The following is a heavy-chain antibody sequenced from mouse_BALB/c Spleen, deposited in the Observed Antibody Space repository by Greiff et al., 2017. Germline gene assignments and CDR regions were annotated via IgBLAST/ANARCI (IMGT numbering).Heavy chain of an antibody. J-gene: IGHJ3*01. CDR1: GFTFSSFG. V-gene: IGHV5-17*02. CDR2: ISSGSSTI. D-gene: IGHD2-13*01. Sequence: EVQLVESGGGLVQPGGSRKLSCAASGFTFSSFGMHWVRQAPEKGLEWVAYISSGSSTIYYADTVKGRFTISRDNPKNTLFLQMTSLRSEDTAMYYCARQGLGAGLAYWGQGTLVTVSA. CDR3: ARQGLGAGLAY.